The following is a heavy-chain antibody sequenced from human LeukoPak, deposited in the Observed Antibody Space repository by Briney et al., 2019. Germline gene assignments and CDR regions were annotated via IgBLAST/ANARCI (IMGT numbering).Heavy chain of an antibody. CDR1: GFIFRSYG. Sequence: GGSLRLSCAASGFIFRSYGMHWVRQAPGKGLEWVALISYDGSDKYYADSVKGRFTISRDNSKNTLYLQMNSLRAEDTAVYHCAKDSGYSSSWFDYWGQGTLVTVSS. CDR3: AKDSGYSSSWFDY. CDR2: ISYDGSDK. V-gene: IGHV3-30*18. D-gene: IGHD6-13*01. J-gene: IGHJ4*02.